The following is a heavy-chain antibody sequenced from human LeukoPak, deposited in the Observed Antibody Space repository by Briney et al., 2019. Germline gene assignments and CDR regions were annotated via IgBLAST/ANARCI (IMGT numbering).Heavy chain of an antibody. V-gene: IGHV3-11*01. Sequence: PGGSLRLSCAASGFTFSDYYMSWIRQAPGKGLEWVSYISSSGSTIYYADSVKGRFTISRDNAKNSLYLQMTSLRAEDTAVYYCARDRLWAYDFWSGYYTGDEGHPPDYYYGMDVWGQGTTVTVSS. CDR1: GFTFSDYY. J-gene: IGHJ6*02. CDR3: ARDRLWAYDFWSGYYTGDEGHPPDYYYGMDV. D-gene: IGHD3-3*01. CDR2: ISSSGSTI.